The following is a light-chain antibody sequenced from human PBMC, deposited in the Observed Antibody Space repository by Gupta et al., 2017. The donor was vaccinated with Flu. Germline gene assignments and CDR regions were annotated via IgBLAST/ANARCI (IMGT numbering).Light chain of an antibody. J-gene: IGKJ2*03. V-gene: IGKV1-5*03. CDR1: QSISSW. Sequence: DIQMTQSPSTLSASVGDRVTITCRASQSISSWLAWYQQKPGKALKVLIYKASSLQTGVPSRFSGSGSGTEFTLTISSLQPDDFATYYCQQYNSFSYSFGQGTKVEIK. CDR2: KAS. CDR3: QQYNSFSYS.